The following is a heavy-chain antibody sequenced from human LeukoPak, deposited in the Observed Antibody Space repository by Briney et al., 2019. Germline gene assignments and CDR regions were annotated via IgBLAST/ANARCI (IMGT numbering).Heavy chain of an antibody. CDR2: IYYSGST. V-gene: IGHV4-59*01. J-gene: IGHJ6*02. Sequence: TSETLSLTCTVSGGSISSYYWSWIRQPPGKGLEWIGYIYYSGSTNYNPSLKSRVTISVDTSKNQFSLKLSSVTAADTAVYYCARDRKRPDVWGQGTTVTVSS. CDR3: ARDRKRPDV. CDR1: GGSISSYY. D-gene: IGHD1-14*01.